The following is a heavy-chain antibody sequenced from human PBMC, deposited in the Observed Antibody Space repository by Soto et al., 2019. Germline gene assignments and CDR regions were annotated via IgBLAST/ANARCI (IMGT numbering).Heavy chain of an antibody. CDR3: AKMAYFGDPQGGDY. J-gene: IGHJ4*02. V-gene: IGHV3-23*01. CDR1: GFTFSSYA. Sequence: GGSLRLSCAASGFTFSSYAMSWVRQAPGKGLEWVSGVSGSGGTTYYADSVKGRFTISRDNSQNTLSLQMNSLRAEDTAVYYCAKMAYFGDPQGGDYWGQGTLVTVSS. D-gene: IGHD3-10*01. CDR2: VSGSGGTT.